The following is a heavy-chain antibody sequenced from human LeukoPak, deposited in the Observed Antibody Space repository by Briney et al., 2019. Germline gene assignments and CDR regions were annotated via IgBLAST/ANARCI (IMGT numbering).Heavy chain of an antibody. J-gene: IGHJ4*02. D-gene: IGHD5-18*01. CDR3: AKTSPGYTYGLLDY. V-gene: IGHV3-23*01. CDR2: ISGSGGTT. CDR1: GFTFSTYA. Sequence: GGSLRLSCAASGFTFSTYAMSWVRQAPGKGLEWVSTISGSGGTTYYADSVKGRFTISRDTSKNTLYLQMNSLRVEDTAVYYCAKTSPGYTYGLLDYWGQGTLVTVSS.